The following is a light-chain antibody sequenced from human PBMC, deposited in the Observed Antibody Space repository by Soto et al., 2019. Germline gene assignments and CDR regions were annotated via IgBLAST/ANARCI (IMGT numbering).Light chain of an antibody. CDR3: MQALQSPQT. J-gene: IGKJ1*01. CDR2: LGS. Sequence: IVMTQSPLSLPVPSGEPASIAGRSSQSLLQNGYNYLDWYLQKPGQAPQLLIYLGSNRASGVPDRFSGSGSGTDFTLKISRVEAEDVGVYYCMQALQSPQTFGQGTKVDIK. V-gene: IGKV2-28*01. CDR1: QSLLQNGYNY.